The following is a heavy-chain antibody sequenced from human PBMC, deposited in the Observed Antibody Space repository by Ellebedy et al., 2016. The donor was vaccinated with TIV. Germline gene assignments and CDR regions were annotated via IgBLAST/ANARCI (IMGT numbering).Heavy chain of an antibody. CDR2: IKQDGSEK. D-gene: IGHD2-15*01. V-gene: IGHV3-7*01. CDR3: VREGIGGFDH. CDR1: GFTFNTYS. Sequence: GESLKISXAASGFTFNTYSMNWVRQAPGKGLEWVANIKQDGSEKEYVDSVEGRFTISRDNAKNSVYLQMSSLRAEDTAVYYCVREGIGGFDHWGQGTLVTVSS. J-gene: IGHJ4*02.